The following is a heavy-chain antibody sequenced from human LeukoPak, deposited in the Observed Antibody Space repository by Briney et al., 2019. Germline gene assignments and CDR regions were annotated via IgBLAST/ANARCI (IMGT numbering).Heavy chain of an antibody. CDR3: AATSSGYYLVDY. CDR1: GGSISSSSYY. D-gene: IGHD3-22*01. J-gene: IGHJ4*02. CDR2: IYYSGST. V-gene: IGHV4-39*07. Sequence: SETLSLTCTVSGGSISSSSYYWGWIRQPPGKGLEWIGSIYYSGSTYYNPSLKSRVTISVDTSKNQFSLKLSSVTAADTAVYYCAATSSGYYLVDYWGQGTLVTVSS.